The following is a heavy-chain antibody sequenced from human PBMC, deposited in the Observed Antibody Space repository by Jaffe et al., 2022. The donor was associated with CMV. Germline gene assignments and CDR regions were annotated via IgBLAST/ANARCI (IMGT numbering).Heavy chain of an antibody. CDR3: AKTFYYYDSSGYSSAAFDI. CDR2: ISYDGSNK. CDR1: GFTFSSYG. J-gene: IGHJ3*02. V-gene: IGHV3-30*18. Sequence: QVQLVESGGGVVQPGRSLRLSCAASGFTFSSYGMHWVRQAPGKGLEWVAVISYDGSNKYYADSVKGRFTISRDNSKNTLYLQMNSLRAEDTAVYYCAKTFYYYDSSGYSSAAFDIWGQGTMVTVSS. D-gene: IGHD3-22*01.